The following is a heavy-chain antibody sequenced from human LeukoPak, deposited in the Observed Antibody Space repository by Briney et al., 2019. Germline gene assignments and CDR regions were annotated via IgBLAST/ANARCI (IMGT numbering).Heavy chain of an antibody. J-gene: IGHJ4*02. D-gene: IGHD3-10*01. CDR3: ARLGGVSLDY. CDR1: GGPISSYY. Sequence: ASETLSLTCTVSGGPISSYYWSWIRQPPGKGLEWIGYIYYSGSTNYNPSLKSRVTISVDTSKNQFSLKLSSVTAADTAVYYCARLGGVSLDYWGQGTLVTVSS. V-gene: IGHV4-59*12. CDR2: IYYSGST.